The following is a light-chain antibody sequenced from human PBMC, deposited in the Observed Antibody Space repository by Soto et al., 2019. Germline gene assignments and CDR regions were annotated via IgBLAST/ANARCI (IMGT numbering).Light chain of an antibody. CDR3: QQRSNWPPT. J-gene: IGKJ5*01. V-gene: IGKV3-11*01. Sequence: EIVLTQSPATLSLSPGERATLSCRASQSVGSYLAWHQQKPGQAPSLLMYDESNRATGIPARFSGSGSGTDFTLTISSLEPEDFAVYYCQQRSNWPPTFGQGTRLEIK. CDR2: DES. CDR1: QSVGSY.